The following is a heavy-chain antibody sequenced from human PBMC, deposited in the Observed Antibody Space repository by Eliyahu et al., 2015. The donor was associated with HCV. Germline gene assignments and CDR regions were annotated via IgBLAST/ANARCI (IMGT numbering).Heavy chain of an antibody. CDR3: ARENSGWYFDY. J-gene: IGHJ4*02. CDR1: GGSISSYY. V-gene: IGHV4-59*01. Sequence: QVQLQESGPGLVKPSETLSLTCTVSGGSISSYYWSWIRQPPGKGLEWIGYIYYSGSTNYNPSLKSRVTISVDTSKNQFSLKLSSVTAADTAVYYCARENSGWYFDYWGQGTLVTVSS. D-gene: IGHD6-19*01. CDR2: IYYSGST.